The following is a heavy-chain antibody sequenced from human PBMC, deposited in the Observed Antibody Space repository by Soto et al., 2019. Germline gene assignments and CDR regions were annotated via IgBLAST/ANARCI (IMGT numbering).Heavy chain of an antibody. CDR2: INPNSGGT. CDR1: GYIFTGHD. J-gene: IGHJ4*02. D-gene: IGHD3-22*01. V-gene: IGHV1-2*02. Sequence: ASVKVSCKASGYIFTGHDMHWVRQAPGQGLEWMGSINPNSGGTNYAQKFQGRLTMTIDTSINTAYMELSRLRSDDTALYYCVRLLIIGAKKHFDYWGQGTLVTVSS. CDR3: VRLLIIGAKKHFDY.